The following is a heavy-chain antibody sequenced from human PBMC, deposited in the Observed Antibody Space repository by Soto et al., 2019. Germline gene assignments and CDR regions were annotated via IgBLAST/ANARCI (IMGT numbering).Heavy chain of an antibody. Sequence: SATLSITCTVSGASISSSHYWTWVRQTPWKGLEWIGEIYHSGSPNYSPSLKSRVTMSFDTSKNQFSLNLTSVTAADTAVYYCARARFSQWSQDYYGLDVWGQGTTVTVSS. D-gene: IGHD3-3*01. CDR1: GASISSSHY. CDR2: IYHSGSP. J-gene: IGHJ6*02. V-gene: IGHV4-4*02. CDR3: ARARFSQWSQDYYGLDV.